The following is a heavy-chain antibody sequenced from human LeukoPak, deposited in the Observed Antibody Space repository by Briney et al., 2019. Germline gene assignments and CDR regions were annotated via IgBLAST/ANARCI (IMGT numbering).Heavy chain of an antibody. V-gene: IGHV1-2*02. Sequence: ASVKVSCKASGYTLTGYCMHWVRQAPGQGLEWLGWINTKSGATNYAQNFQGRVTMTRDTSMSTTYMELKRLRSDDTAVYYCARDLGICGWYAPPLGYFDYWGQGTLLTVSS. J-gene: IGHJ4*02. D-gene: IGHD6-19*01. CDR3: ARDLGICGWYAPPLGYFDY. CDR1: GYTLTGYC. CDR2: INTKSGAT.